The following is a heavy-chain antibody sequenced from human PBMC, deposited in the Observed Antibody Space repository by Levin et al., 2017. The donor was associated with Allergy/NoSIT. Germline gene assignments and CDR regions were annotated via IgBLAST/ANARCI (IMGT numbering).Heavy chain of an antibody. V-gene: IGHV4-4*02. Sequence: SQTFSLTCAVSGGSISSINWWSWVRQPPGKGLEWIGEIYHSGSTNYNPSLKSRVTISVDKFNNQFSLKLSSVTAADTAVYYCARDFGDYDSSGYYFDYWGQGALVTVSS. CDR1: GGSISSINW. D-gene: IGHD3-22*01. CDR3: ARDFGDYDSSGYYFDY. CDR2: IYHSGST. J-gene: IGHJ4*02.